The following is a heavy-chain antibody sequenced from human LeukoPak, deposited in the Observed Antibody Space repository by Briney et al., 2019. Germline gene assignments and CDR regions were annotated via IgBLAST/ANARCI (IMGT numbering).Heavy chain of an antibody. D-gene: IGHD3-9*01. CDR2: INPNSGGT. CDR1: RYTFTGYY. Sequence: ASVKVSCKASRYTFTGYYMHWVRQDPGQGLEWLGWINPNSGGTNYAQKFQGRVTMTRDTSISTAYMQLSRLRSDDTAVYYCARGGYYDILTGPQDYGMDVWGQGTTVTVSS. V-gene: IGHV1-2*02. J-gene: IGHJ6*02. CDR3: ARGGYYDILTGPQDYGMDV.